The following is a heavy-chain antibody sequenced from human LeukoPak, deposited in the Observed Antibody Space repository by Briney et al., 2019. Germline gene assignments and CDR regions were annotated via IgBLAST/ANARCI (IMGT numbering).Heavy chain of an antibody. CDR2: INHRGST. Sequence: PSETLSLTCAVYGGSFSGYYWSWIRQPPGKGLEWIGEINHRGSTNYNPSLKSRVTISVDTSKNQFSLKLSSVTAADTAVYYCARPFPRLRYFDYWGQGTLVTVSS. D-gene: IGHD3-9*01. CDR3: ARPFPRLRYFDY. CDR1: GGSFSGYY. V-gene: IGHV4-34*01. J-gene: IGHJ4*02.